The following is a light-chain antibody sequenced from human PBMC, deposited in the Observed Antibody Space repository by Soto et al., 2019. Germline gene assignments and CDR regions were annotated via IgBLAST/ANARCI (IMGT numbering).Light chain of an antibody. J-gene: IGLJ1*01. CDR3: SSYTSSRAYV. V-gene: IGLV2-14*01. CDR1: SSDVGGYNY. Sequence: QAVVTQPASVSGPPGQSITISCTGTSSDVGGYNYVSWYQQQSGKAPKLMIHEVSNRPSGVSDRFSGSKSGNTASLTISGLQAEDEADYYCSSYTSSRAYVFGIGTKVTVL. CDR2: EVS.